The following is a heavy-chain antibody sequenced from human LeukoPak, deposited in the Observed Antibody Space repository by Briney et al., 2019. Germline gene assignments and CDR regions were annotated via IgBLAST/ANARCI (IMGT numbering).Heavy chain of an antibody. CDR3: ARDGPNWFDP. V-gene: IGHV3-53*01. CDR1: GFTVSSNY. Sequence: GGSLRLSCAASGFTVSSNYMSWVRQAPGKGLEWVSVIYSGGSTYYADSVKGRFTISRDNPKNTLYLQMNNLRAEDMSVYYCARDGPNWFDPWGQGTLVSVSS. CDR2: IYSGGST. J-gene: IGHJ5*02.